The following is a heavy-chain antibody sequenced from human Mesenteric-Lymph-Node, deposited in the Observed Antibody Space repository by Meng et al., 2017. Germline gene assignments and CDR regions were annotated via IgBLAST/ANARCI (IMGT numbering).Heavy chain of an antibody. V-gene: IGHV2-70*01. CDR3: TRIPRGSGWYGDFDY. CDR2: IDWDDDK. Sequence: SGPTLVKPTQTLTLTCTFPGFSLSTSGMWVSWSRQPPGKALEWLALIDWDDDKYYSTSLKTRLTISKDTSKNKAVLTMTNMDPVDTAAYNCTRIPRGSGWYGDFDYWGQGTLVTVSS. D-gene: IGHD6-19*01. J-gene: IGHJ4*02. CDR1: GFSLSTSGMW.